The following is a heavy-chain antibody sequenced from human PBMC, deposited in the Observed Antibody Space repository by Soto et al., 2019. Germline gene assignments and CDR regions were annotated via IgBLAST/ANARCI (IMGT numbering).Heavy chain of an antibody. CDR3: ARDRATITRVGYFDY. CDR2: MNGGGGST. Sequence: PGGSLRLSCAASGFTFGIYAMSWVRQAPGKGLEWVSSMNGGGGSTYYAESVQGRFTISRDNAKNSLYLQMNSLRAEDTAVYYCARDRATITRVGYFDYWGQGTLVTVSS. D-gene: IGHD5-12*01. V-gene: IGHV3-23*01. J-gene: IGHJ4*02. CDR1: GFTFGIYA.